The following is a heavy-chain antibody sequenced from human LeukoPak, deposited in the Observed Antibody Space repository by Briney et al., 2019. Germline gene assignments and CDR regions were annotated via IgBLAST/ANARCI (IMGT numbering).Heavy chain of an antibody. V-gene: IGHV4-30-4*08. CDR1: GGSISSGDYY. Sequence: SQTLSLTCTVSGGSISSGDYYWSWIRQPPGKGLEWVGYIYYSGSTYYNPSLKSRVTISVDTSKNQFSLKLSSVTAADTAVYYCARKGGIITIFGVVIIGWFDPWGQGTLVTVSS. D-gene: IGHD3-3*01. CDR3: ARKGGIITIFGVVIIGWFDP. J-gene: IGHJ5*02. CDR2: IYYSGST.